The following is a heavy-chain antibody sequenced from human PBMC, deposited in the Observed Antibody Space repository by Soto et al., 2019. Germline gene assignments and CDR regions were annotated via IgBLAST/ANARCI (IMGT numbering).Heavy chain of an antibody. D-gene: IGHD1-26*01. Sequence: QVQLVQSVGEVKKPGASVKVSCKASGYTFTPSGDSCVRQAPGKGLVWMGWVSGYNGNTKYEEKSTARNTMTKDTSKSKTYLELRSLTTDDTAVYYCARAGELPYYYSCMDVWGEGTTVIVSS. CDR2: VSGYNGNT. V-gene: IGHV1-18*01. J-gene: IGHJ6*04. CDR1: GYTFTPSG. CDR3: ARAGELPYYYSCMDV.